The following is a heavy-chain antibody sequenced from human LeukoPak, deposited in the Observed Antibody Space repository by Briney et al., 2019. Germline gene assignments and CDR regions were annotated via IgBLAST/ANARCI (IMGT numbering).Heavy chain of an antibody. V-gene: IGHV4-61*02. CDR2: IYTSGST. CDR1: GGSISSSSYY. Sequence: SETLSLTCTVSGGSISSSSYYWSWIRQPAGKGLEWIGRIYTSGSTNYNPSLKSRVTISVDTSKNQFSLKLSSVTAADTAVYYCARDRVTIFGVANFDYWGQGTLVTVSS. D-gene: IGHD3-3*01. CDR3: ARDRVTIFGVANFDY. J-gene: IGHJ4*02.